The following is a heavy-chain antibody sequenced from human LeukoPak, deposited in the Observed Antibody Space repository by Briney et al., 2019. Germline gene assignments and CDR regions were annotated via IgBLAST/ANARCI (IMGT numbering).Heavy chain of an antibody. CDR1: GFTFSSYG. Sequence: GGSLRLSCAASGFTFSSYGMNWVRQAPGKGLEWVSSISSSSSYIYYADSVKGRFTISRDNAKNSLYLQMNSLRAEDTAVYYCARDNPLSHGMDVWGQGTTVTVSS. CDR3: ARDNPLSHGMDV. V-gene: IGHV3-21*01. CDR2: ISSSSSYI. J-gene: IGHJ6*02. D-gene: IGHD1-14*01.